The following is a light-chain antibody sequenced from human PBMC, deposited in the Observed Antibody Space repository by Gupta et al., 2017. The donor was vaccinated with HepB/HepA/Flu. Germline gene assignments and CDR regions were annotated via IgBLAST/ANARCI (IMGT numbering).Light chain of an antibody. CDR3: SSWDDSRSAWV. CDR2: RNN. Sequence: QPVLPPPPSASGTPGQRVTFSCSGSSSNIGPNSVFWCQQLPGTTPHLLIHRNNQRPSGGPARFSGAKSGTSASLAISGLRSEDEADYYYSSWDDSRSAWVFGGGTKLTVL. V-gene: IGLV1-47*01. J-gene: IGLJ3*02. CDR1: SSNIGPNS.